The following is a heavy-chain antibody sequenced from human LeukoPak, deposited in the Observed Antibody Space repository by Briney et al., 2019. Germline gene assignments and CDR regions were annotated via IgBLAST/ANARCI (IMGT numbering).Heavy chain of an antibody. CDR3: ARGSSSWIPYYYYMDV. Sequence: GASVEVSCKASGYTFPSYDIHWVRQATAQGLEWMGWMNPNSGNTGYAQKFQGRVTMTRNTPLSTAHMELSSLRSEDTAVYYCARGSSSWIPYYYYMDVWGKGTTVSVSS. V-gene: IGHV1-8*01. CDR1: GYTFPSYD. D-gene: IGHD6-13*01. CDR2: MNPNSGNT. J-gene: IGHJ6*03.